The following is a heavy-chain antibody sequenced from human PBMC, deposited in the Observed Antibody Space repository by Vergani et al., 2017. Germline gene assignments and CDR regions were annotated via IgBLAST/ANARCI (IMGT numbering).Heavy chain of an antibody. CDR1: EYSFGNYW. D-gene: IGHD1-1*01. CDR2: IYPADSDT. V-gene: IGHV5-51*01. Sequence: EVELVQSGPEMSKPGESLKISCKGSEYSFGNYWIGWVRQRPGKGLELMGIIYPADSDTRYSPSFQGQVTISADKSISTAFLQWDSLKASDTALYYCARHTTYTDSWGQGTLVTVSS. J-gene: IGHJ4*02. CDR3: ARHTTYTDS.